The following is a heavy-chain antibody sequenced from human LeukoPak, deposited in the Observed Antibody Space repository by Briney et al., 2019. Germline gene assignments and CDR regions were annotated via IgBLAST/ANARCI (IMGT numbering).Heavy chain of an antibody. Sequence: ASVKVSCKASGYTFTAYYMYWVRQAPGQGLEWMGWINPNTGGTNFAQKFQGRVTMTRDTSISTAYMELKRLSSDDTAVYFCAREGFCTGSKCPAEYWGQGTLVTVSS. J-gene: IGHJ4*02. D-gene: IGHD2-8*02. CDR3: AREGFCTGSKCPAEY. CDR2: INPNTGGT. CDR1: GYTFTAYY. V-gene: IGHV1-2*02.